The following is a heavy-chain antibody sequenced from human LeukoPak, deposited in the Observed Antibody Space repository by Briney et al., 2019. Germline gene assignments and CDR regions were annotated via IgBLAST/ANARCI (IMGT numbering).Heavy chain of an antibody. CDR3: AKDISVGAYYDILTGYFLEDQGVDY. D-gene: IGHD3-9*01. CDR1: GFTFSWHR. CDR2: IETDGSRS. J-gene: IGHJ4*02. V-gene: IGHV3-74*01. Sequence: GGSLRLSCAASGFTFSWHRMHWVRQVPGKGLVWISWIETDGSRSGYVGSVQGRFTISRDNAKNSLYLQMNSLRAEDTAVYYCAKDISVGAYYDILTGYFLEDQGVDYWGQGTLVTVSS.